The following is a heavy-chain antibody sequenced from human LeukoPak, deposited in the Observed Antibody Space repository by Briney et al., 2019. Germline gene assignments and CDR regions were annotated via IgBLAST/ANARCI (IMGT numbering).Heavy chain of an antibody. J-gene: IGHJ4*02. CDR1: GFTFSSYG. Sequence: GRSLRLSCAAPGFTFSSYGMHWVRQAPGKGLEWVAVIWYDGSNKYYADSVKGRFTISRDNSKNTLYVQMNSLRAEDTAVYYCARDYSPPHYYDNSGYFDSWGQGTLVTVSS. D-gene: IGHD3-22*01. CDR2: IWYDGSNK. V-gene: IGHV3-33*01. CDR3: ARDYSPPHYYDNSGYFDS.